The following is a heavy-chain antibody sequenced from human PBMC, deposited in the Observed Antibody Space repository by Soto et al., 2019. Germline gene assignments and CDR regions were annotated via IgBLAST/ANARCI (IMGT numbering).Heavy chain of an antibody. J-gene: IGHJ5*02. V-gene: IGHV1-18*01. Sequence: QVQLVQSGAEVKKPGASVKVSCKASGYTFTSYGISWVRQAPGQGLEWMGWISVYNGNTNYAQKLQGRVSMTTDTSTSTVYMELRGLRSDDTAVYYCARIVGADRRWFDPWGQGTLVTVSS. D-gene: IGHD1-26*01. CDR3: ARIVGADRRWFDP. CDR2: ISVYNGNT. CDR1: GYTFTSYG.